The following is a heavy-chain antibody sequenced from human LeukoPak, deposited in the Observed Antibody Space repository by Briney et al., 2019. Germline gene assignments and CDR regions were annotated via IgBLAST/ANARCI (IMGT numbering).Heavy chain of an antibody. CDR2: INNVGSHI. Sequence: PGGSLRLSCAASGFTFSSSAMNWVRQAPGKGLEWVSSINNVGSHIYYAGSVRGRFTISRDDSKNSLYLQMNSLKAEDTAMYYCARDSYDSRSSSLGYDYWGQGTLVTVSS. V-gene: IGHV3-21*04. D-gene: IGHD3-22*01. J-gene: IGHJ4*02. CDR3: ARDSYDSRSSSLGYDY. CDR1: GFTFSSSA.